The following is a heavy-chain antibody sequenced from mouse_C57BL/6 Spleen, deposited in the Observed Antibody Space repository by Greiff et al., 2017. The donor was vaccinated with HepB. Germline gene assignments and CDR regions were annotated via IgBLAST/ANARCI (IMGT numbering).Heavy chain of an antibody. J-gene: IGHJ3*01. D-gene: IGHD2-2*01. CDR3: AKGGMVTTRALFAY. CDR2: IDPSDSYT. V-gene: IGHV1-69*01. CDR1: GYTFTSYW. Sequence: VQLQQSGAELVMPGASVKLSCKASGYTFTSYWMHWVKQRPGQGLEWIGEIDPSDSYTNYNQKFKGKSTLTVDKSSSTAYMQLSSLTSEDSAVYYCAKGGMVTTRALFAYWGQGTLVTVSA.